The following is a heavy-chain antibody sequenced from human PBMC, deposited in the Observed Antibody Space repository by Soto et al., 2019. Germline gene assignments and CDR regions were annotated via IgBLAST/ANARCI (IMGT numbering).Heavy chain of an antibody. V-gene: IGHV3-21*01. D-gene: IGHD2-2*01. CDR1: RFTFNTYT. CDR2: ISGSGNYI. CDR3: VRNKGGCSSTSCHSYGMDV. Sequence: PGGSLRLSCAASRFTFNTYTMDWVRWSPGKGLEWVSSISGSGNYIYHADSVKGRFSISRDNAKNSLFLQMNSLRAEDTAVYYCVRNKGGCSSTSCHSYGMDVWGQGTTVTVSS. J-gene: IGHJ6*02.